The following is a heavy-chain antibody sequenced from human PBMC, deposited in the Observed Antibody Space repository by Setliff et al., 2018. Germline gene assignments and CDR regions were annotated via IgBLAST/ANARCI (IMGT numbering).Heavy chain of an antibody. D-gene: IGHD3-3*01. V-gene: IGHV4-59*01. CDR2: IQNSGGI. CDR1: GVSISSYY. Sequence: SETLSLTCNVSGVSISSYYWSWIRQAPGKGLESLGYIQNSGGINYNPSLKSRVTISVDTSTNQLSLKLTSVTAADTAVYYCARLSWNGLRYFGLDVWGQGTTVTVSS. CDR3: ARLSWNGLRYFGLDV. J-gene: IGHJ6*02.